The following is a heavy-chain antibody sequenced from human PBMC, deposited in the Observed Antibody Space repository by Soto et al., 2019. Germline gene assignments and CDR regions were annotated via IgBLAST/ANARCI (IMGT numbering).Heavy chain of an antibody. CDR1: GFTVSSNY. V-gene: IGHV3-66*01. Sequence: EVQLVESGGGLVQPGGSLRLSCAASGFTVSSNYMSWLRQAPGKGLERVSVIYSGGSTYYADSVKGRFTISRDNSKNTLYLQMNSLRAEDTAVYYCARDLLWFGAPYYYYYMDVWGKGTTVTVSS. D-gene: IGHD3-10*01. CDR2: IYSGGST. J-gene: IGHJ6*03. CDR3: ARDLLWFGAPYYYYYMDV.